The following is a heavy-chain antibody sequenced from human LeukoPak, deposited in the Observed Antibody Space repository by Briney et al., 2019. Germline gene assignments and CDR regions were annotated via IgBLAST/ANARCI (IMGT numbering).Heavy chain of an antibody. Sequence: GGSLRLSCAASGFTFDDYGMSWVRQAPGKGLEWVSGINWNGGSRGYADSVKGRFTISRDNAKNSLYLQMNSLRVEDTALYYCAKFCSSTSCPAGNWGQGTLVTVSS. CDR2: INWNGGSR. J-gene: IGHJ4*02. D-gene: IGHD2-2*01. CDR3: AKFCSSTSCPAGN. V-gene: IGHV3-20*04. CDR1: GFTFDDYG.